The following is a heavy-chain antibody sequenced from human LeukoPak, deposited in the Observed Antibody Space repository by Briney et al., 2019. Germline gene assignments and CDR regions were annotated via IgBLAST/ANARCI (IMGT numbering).Heavy chain of an antibody. V-gene: IGHV3-7*01. CDR3: ARTFYGDYDY. CDR1: GFTFSSYW. CDR2: IKQDGSEN. J-gene: IGHJ4*02. D-gene: IGHD4-17*01. Sequence: GGSLRLSCAASGFTFSSYWMSWVRQAPGKGLEGVANIKQDGSENYYVDSVKGRFTIFRDNAKNSLYLQMNSLRAEDTAVYYCARTFYGDYDYWGQGTLVTVSS.